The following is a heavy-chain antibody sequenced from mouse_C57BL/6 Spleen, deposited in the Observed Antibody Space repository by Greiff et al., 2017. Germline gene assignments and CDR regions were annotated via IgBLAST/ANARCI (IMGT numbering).Heavy chain of an antibody. CDR1: GFNIKDDY. Sequence: VQLKESGAELVRPGASVKLSCTASGFNIKDDYMHWVKQRPEQGLEWIGWIDPENGDTEYASKFQGKATITADTSSNTAYLQLSSLTSEDTAVYYCAPSLYYFDYWGQGTTLTVSS. D-gene: IGHD6-1*01. CDR3: APSLYYFDY. J-gene: IGHJ2*01. CDR2: IDPENGDT. V-gene: IGHV14-4*01.